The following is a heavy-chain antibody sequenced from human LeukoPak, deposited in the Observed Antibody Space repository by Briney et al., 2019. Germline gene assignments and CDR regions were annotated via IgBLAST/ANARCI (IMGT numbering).Heavy chain of an antibody. V-gene: IGHV3-23*01. D-gene: IGHD3-10*01. CDR3: GKRELWHGSGEDA. CDR2: ISGSGGST. Sequence: GGSLRLSCAASGFTFSSYAMSWVRQAPGKGLEWVSAISGSGGSTHYADSVKGRFTISRDNSKNTLYLQMNSLRAEDTAVYYCGKRELWHGSGEDAWGQGTTVTVSS. J-gene: IGHJ6*02. CDR1: GFTFSSYA.